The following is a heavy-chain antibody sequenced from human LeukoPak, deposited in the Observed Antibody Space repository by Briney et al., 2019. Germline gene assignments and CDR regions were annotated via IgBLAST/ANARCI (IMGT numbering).Heavy chain of an antibody. J-gene: IGHJ4*02. V-gene: IGHV3-30*04. Sequence: EGSLRLSCAASGFTFSSYAMHWVRQAPGKGLEWVAVISYDGSNKYYADSVKGRFTISRDNSKNTLFLQMHSLRPEDTALYYCAKGLGYYSDYWGQGTLVTVSS. D-gene: IGHD1-26*01. CDR3: AKGLGYYSDY. CDR2: ISYDGSNK. CDR1: GFTFSSYA.